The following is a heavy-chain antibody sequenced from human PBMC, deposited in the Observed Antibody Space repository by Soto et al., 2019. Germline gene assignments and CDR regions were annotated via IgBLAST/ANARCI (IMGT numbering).Heavy chain of an antibody. Sequence: AGGSLRLSCAASGFTFSNAWMNWVRQAPGKGLEWVGRIKSKTDGGTTDYAAPGKGRFTISRDDSKNTLYLQMNSLKTEDTAVYYCTTDLYDSGYDFGSGWLLWGQGTLVTVSS. D-gene: IGHD5-12*01. J-gene: IGHJ4*02. CDR2: IKSKTDGGTT. V-gene: IGHV3-15*07. CDR3: TTDLYDSGYDFGSGWLL. CDR1: GFTFSNAW.